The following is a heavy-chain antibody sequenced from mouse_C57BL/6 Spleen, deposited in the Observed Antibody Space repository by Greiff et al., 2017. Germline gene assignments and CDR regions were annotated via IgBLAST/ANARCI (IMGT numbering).Heavy chain of an antibody. CDR2: IYPGSGST. D-gene: IGHD2-5*01. Sequence: VQLQQPGAELVKPGASVKMSCKASGYTFTSYWITWVKQRPGQGLEWIGDIYPGSGSTNYNEKFKSKATLTVDTSSSTAYMQLSSLTAEDSAVYDCARRDFYSNYGLYWYVEGWGTGATVTVSS. V-gene: IGHV1-55*01. CDR1: GYTFTSYW. CDR3: ARRDFYSNYGLYWYVEG. J-gene: IGHJ1*03.